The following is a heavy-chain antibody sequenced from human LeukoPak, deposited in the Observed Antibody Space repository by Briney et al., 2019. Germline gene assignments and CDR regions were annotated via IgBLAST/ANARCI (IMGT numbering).Heavy chain of an antibody. V-gene: IGHV3-53*01. Sequence: GGSLRLSCAVSRFTLSTNYMTWVRQAPGKGLEWVSIIYSGGNTYYADSVNRRFTISRDNSKNTLYLQMNSLRAEDTAVYYCARDTYYCGMDVWGQGTTVSVSS. J-gene: IGHJ6*02. CDR1: RFTLSTNY. CDR3: ARDTYYCGMDV. CDR2: IYSGGNT.